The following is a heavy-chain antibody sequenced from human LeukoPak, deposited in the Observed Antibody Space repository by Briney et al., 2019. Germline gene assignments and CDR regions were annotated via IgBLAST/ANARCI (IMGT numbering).Heavy chain of an antibody. CDR3: ARVPFPMIAPFDI. CDR2: IIPIFGTA. Sequence: GASVKVSCKASGGTFSSYAISWVRQAPGQGLEWMGGIIPIFGTANYAQKFQGRVTITADESTSTAYMELSSLRSEDTAVYYCARVPFPMIAPFDIWGQGTMVTVSS. CDR1: GGTFSSYA. J-gene: IGHJ3*02. V-gene: IGHV1-69*01. D-gene: IGHD3-22*01.